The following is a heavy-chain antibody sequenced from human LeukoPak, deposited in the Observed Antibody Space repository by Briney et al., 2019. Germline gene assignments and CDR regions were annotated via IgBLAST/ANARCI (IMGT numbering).Heavy chain of an antibody. CDR3: AKDRQQLAFDY. CDR2: IRGSGGNT. CDR1: GFTFSTYA. J-gene: IGHJ4*02. V-gene: IGHV3-23*01. D-gene: IGHD6-6*01. Sequence: GGSLRLSCAASGFTFSTYAMSWVRQAPGKGLEWVSAIRGSGGNTYYADSVKGRFTISRDNSKNTLYLQMNSLRADDTAVYYCAKDRQQLAFDYWGQGTLVTVSS.